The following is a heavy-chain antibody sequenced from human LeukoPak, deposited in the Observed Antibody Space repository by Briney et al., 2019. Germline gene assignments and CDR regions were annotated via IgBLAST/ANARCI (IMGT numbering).Heavy chain of an antibody. CDR3: ARDRAVTQVWVEFDS. CDR1: GFTFSSYA. Sequence: GGSLRLSCAASGFTFSSYAMSWVRQAPGKGLEWVSLIRDTGETFYADSVKGRFTISRDNSKNTMYLQMNRLRVEDTAVYFCARDRAVTQVWVEFDSWGQGTLVTVSS. D-gene: IGHD3-16*01. V-gene: IGHV3-23*01. CDR2: IRDTGET. J-gene: IGHJ5*01.